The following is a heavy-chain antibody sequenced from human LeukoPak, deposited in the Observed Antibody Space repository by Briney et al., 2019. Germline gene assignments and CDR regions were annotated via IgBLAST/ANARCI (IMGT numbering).Heavy chain of an antibody. CDR2: VYYSGST. Sequence: SETLSLTCSVSGGSISSYYWSWIRQPPGKGLEWIGYVYYSGSTEYNPSLRSRVTISLEMSKHQFSLNLTSVTAADTAVYYCASNTGTVFDYWGQGALVTVSS. D-gene: IGHD7-27*01. CDR1: GGSISSYY. CDR3: ASNTGTVFDY. V-gene: IGHV4-59*01. J-gene: IGHJ4*02.